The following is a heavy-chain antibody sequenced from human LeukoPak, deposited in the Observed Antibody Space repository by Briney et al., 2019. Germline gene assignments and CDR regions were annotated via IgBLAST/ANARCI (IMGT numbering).Heavy chain of an antibody. J-gene: IGHJ4*02. CDR1: GYTFVTYG. Sequence: GASVKVSCKASGYTFVTYGISWVRQAPGQGLDWMGWINPHTGDTKNAQKFHDRVTMTADPFTDTAYMELRSLRSDDTAVYSCARDDFDFDSWGQGTLVTVS. CDR3: ARDDFDFDS. V-gene: IGHV1-18*01. D-gene: IGHD3/OR15-3a*01. CDR2: INPHTGDT.